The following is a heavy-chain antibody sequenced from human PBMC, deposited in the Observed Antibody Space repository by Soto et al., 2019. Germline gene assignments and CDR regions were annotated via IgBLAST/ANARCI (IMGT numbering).Heavy chain of an antibody. D-gene: IGHD4-17*01. J-gene: IGHJ4*02. Sequence: QVQLVQSGAEVKKPGASVKVSCKASGYTFTNYYMNWVRQAPGQGLEWMGIINPSGGSTSYAQNFQGRVTMTRDTSTSTVYMELTSLRSEDTAVYYCARDSAYGDYQYYFDYWGQGTLVTVSS. CDR2: INPSGGST. CDR1: GYTFTNYY. V-gene: IGHV1-46*01. CDR3: ARDSAYGDYQYYFDY.